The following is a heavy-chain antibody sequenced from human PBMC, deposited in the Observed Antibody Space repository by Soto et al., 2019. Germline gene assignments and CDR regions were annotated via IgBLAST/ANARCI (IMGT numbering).Heavy chain of an antibody. V-gene: IGHV1-69*18. D-gene: IGHD4-4*01. J-gene: IGHJ6*02. Sequence: QVQLVQSGAEVKKPGSSVTVSCKASGGTFSSYAISWVRQAPGQGLEWMGRIIPFIGTANYAQKFQGRVTMTADESTSTAYMELTSLRSEDTAVYDCARVVMTTGPASYYYGMDVWGQGTTVTVSS. CDR1: GGTFSSYA. CDR2: IIPFIGTA. CDR3: ARVVMTTGPASYYYGMDV.